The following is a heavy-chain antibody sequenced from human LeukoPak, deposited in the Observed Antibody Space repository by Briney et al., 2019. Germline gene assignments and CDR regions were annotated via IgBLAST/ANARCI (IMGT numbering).Heavy chain of an antibody. D-gene: IGHD4-17*01. CDR3: AKDANEFGDSYFDS. CDR2: IWSDGSHK. J-gene: IGHJ5*01. CDR1: VFTFTNFG. Sequence: GGSLRLSCEPSVFTFTNFGMHGVRHAPGKGLEGVGVIWSDGSHKYYDDSVKGRVTISRDNSKTTLYLQMNSLRAADTSFYFCAKDANEFGDSYFDSWGQGTLVTVSS. V-gene: IGHV3-33*06.